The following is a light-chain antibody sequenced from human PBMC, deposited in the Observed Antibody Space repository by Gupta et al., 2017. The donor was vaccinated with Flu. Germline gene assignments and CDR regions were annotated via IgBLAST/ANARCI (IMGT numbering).Light chain of an antibody. J-gene: IGKJ4*01. CDR3: MQAVQTPLT. CDR2: LGS. Sequence: ISCRSSQSLQQSTGHNYLDWYLQKPGKSPQLLIYLGSTRASGVPDRFSGSGSGTDFTLKINRVEAEDVGVYFCMQAVQTPLTFGGGTKVEIQ. V-gene: IGKV2-28*01. CDR1: QSLQQSTGHNY.